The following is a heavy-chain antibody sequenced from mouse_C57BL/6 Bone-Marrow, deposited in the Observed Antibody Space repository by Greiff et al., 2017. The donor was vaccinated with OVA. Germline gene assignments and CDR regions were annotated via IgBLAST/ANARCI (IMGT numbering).Heavy chain of an antibody. CDR2: ISSGSSTI. V-gene: IGHV5-17*01. CDR3: ARAHYYGFDY. D-gene: IGHD1-2*01. CDR1: GFTFSDYG. J-gene: IGHJ2*01. Sequence: EVMLVESGGGLVKPGGSLKLSCAASGFTFSDYGMHWVRQAPEKGLEWVAYISSGSSTIYYADTVKGRFTISRDNAKNTLFLQMTSLRSEDTAMYYCARAHYYGFDYWGQGTTLTVSS.